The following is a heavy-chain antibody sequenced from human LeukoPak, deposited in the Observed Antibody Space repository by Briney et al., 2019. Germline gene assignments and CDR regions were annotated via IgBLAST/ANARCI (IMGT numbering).Heavy chain of an antibody. CDR3: ARASSRYGDY. Sequence: GGSLRLSCAASGFSVSSNYMNWVRQAPGKGLVWVSRINSDGSSTSYADSVKGRFTISRDNAKNTLYLQMNSLRAEDTAVYYCARASSRYGDYWGQGTLVTVSS. CDR2: INSDGSST. D-gene: IGHD6-6*01. J-gene: IGHJ4*02. CDR1: GFSVSSNY. V-gene: IGHV3-74*01.